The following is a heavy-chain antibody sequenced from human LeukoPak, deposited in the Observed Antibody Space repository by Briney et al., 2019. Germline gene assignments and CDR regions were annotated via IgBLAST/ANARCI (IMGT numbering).Heavy chain of an antibody. CDR1: GFTFSSYS. V-gene: IGHV3-21*01. D-gene: IGHD3-3*01. J-gene: IGHJ6*02. CDR3: ARDNRFLEWLQPYGMDV. Sequence: PGGSLRLSCAASGFTFSSYSMNWGRQAPGKGLEWVSSISSSSSYIYYADSVKGRFTISRDNAKNSLYLQMNSLRAEDTAVYYCARDNRFLEWLQPYGMDVWGQGTTVTVSS. CDR2: ISSSSSYI.